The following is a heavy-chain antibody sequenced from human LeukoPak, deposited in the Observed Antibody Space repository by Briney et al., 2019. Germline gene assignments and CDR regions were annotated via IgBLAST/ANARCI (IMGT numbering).Heavy chain of an antibody. D-gene: IGHD4-23*01. CDR3: VRDARGGYGGNPFEL. Sequence: GGSLRLSCAASGFTFSSYAMYWVRQAPGKGLEWVSTIRGSGGTTYYADSVKGRCTISRDNSKNTLYLQMNSLRAGDTAGYYCVRDARGGYGGNPFELWGQGTLVTVSS. J-gene: IGHJ4*02. V-gene: IGHV3-23*01. CDR1: GFTFSSYA. CDR2: IRGSGGTT.